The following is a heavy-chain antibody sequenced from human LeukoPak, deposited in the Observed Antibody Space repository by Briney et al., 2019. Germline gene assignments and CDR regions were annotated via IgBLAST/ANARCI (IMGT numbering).Heavy chain of an antibody. CDR2: INPNSGGT. Sequence: RASVKVSCKASGYTFTGYYMHWVRQAPGQGLEWMGWINPNSGGTNYAQKFQGRVTMTRDTSISTAYMELSRLRSDDTAVYYCAAPYYDSSNNAFDIWGQGTMVTVSS. CDR1: GYTFTGYY. CDR3: AAPYYDSSNNAFDI. V-gene: IGHV1-2*02. D-gene: IGHD3-22*01. J-gene: IGHJ3*02.